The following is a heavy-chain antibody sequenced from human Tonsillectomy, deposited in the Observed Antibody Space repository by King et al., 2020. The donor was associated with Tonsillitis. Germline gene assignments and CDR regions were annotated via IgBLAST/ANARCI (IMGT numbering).Heavy chain of an antibody. D-gene: IGHD3-3*01. CDR1: GGSISSSNW. Sequence: QLQESGPGLVKPSGTLSLTCAVSGGSISSSNWWSWVRQPPGKGLEWIGEIYHSGSTNYNPSLKSRVTISVDKSKNQFSLKLSSVTAADTAVYYCARGVHYYDFWSGYCWFDPWGQGTLVTVSS. V-gene: IGHV4-4*02. J-gene: IGHJ5*02. CDR3: ARGVHYYDFWSGYCWFDP. CDR2: IYHSGST.